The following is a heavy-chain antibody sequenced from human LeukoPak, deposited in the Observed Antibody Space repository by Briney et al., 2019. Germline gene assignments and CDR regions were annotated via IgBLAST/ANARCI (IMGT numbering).Heavy chain of an antibody. J-gene: IGHJ3*02. CDR2: ISYDGSNK. D-gene: IGHD3-22*01. CDR1: GFTFSSYA. V-gene: IGHV3-30*01. Sequence: PGGSLRLSCAASGFTFSSYAMHWVRQAPGKGLEWVAVISYDGSNKYYADSVKGRFTISRDNSKNTLYLQMNSLRAEDTAVYYCARDRYDSSGFYDAFDIWGQGTMVTVSS. CDR3: ARDRYDSSGFYDAFDI.